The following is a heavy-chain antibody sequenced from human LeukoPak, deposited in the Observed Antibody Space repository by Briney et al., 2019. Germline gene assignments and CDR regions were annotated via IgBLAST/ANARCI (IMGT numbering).Heavy chain of an antibody. V-gene: IGHV4-59*08. D-gene: IGHD6-13*01. Sequence: PSETLSLTCTVSGGSISSYYWSWIRQPPGKGLEWIGYIYYSGSTNYNPSLKSRVTISVDTSKNQFSLKLSSVTAADTAVYYCARSLPRTATTGTGYMDVWGKGTTVTVSS. CDR3: ARSLPRTATTGTGYMDV. CDR2: IYYSGST. CDR1: GGSISSYY. J-gene: IGHJ6*03.